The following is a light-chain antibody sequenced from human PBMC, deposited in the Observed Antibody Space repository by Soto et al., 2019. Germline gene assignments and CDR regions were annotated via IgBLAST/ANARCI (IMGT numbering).Light chain of an antibody. CDR1: QSVSSIF. CDR3: QLNGSSCLVT. Sequence: EIVLTQSPGTLSLSPGERATLSSRASQSVSSIFLAWYQQKPGQAPRLLIYGASSRATGIPDRFSGSGSGIDFTLTISRLEPEDFAVYYCQLNGSSCLVTFGPGTKVDI. J-gene: IGKJ3*01. CDR2: GAS. V-gene: IGKV3-20*01.